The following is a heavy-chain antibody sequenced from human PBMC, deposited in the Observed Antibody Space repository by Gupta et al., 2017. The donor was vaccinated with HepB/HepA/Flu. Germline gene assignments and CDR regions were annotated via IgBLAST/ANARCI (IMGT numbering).Heavy chain of an antibody. D-gene: IGHD6-13*01. Sequence: EVQLVESGGGLVKPGGSLRLSCAASGFTFSSYSMNWVRQAPGKGLEWVSSISSSSSYIYYADSVKGRFTISRDNAKNSLYLQMNSLRAEDTAVYYCASDSSSWNNWFDPWGQGTLVTVSS. V-gene: IGHV3-21*01. CDR3: ASDSSSWNNWFDP. CDR2: ISSSSSYI. CDR1: GFTFSSYS. J-gene: IGHJ5*02.